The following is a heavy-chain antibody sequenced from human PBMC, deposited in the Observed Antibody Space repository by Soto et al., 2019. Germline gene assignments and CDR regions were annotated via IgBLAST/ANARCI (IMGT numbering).Heavy chain of an antibody. Sequence: SVTLSLTCTVADDSISSYSWSWIRQHPGKGLEWIGNIHYNGNTKYSPSLKSRVTMSVDTSKNHFSLKLISVTTADTSVYFCGRDGHLGRWIQPLDSWGQGTLVTSPQ. CDR3: GRDGHLGRWIQPLDS. V-gene: IGHV4-59*01. D-gene: IGHD2-2*03. J-gene: IGHJ4*02. CDR1: DDSISSYS. CDR2: IHYNGNT.